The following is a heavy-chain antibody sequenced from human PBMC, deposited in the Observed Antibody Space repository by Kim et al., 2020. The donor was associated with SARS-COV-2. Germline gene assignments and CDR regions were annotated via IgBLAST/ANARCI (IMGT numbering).Heavy chain of an antibody. Sequence: SETLSLTCAVYGGSFSGYYWSWIRQPPGKGLEWIGEINHSGSTNYNPSLKSRVTISVDTSKNQFSLKLSSVTAADTAVYYCARERGTVDYDSSGYPYFDYWGQGTLVTVSS. CDR3: ARERGTVDYDSSGYPYFDY. CDR1: GGSFSGYY. V-gene: IGHV4-34*01. CDR2: INHSGST. J-gene: IGHJ4*02. D-gene: IGHD3-22*01.